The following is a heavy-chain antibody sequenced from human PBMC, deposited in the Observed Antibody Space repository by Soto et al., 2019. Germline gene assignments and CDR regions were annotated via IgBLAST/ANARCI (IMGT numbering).Heavy chain of an antibody. Sequence: QVQLVQSGAEVKKPGSSVKVSCKASGGTFSSYAISWVRQAPGQGLEWMGGIIPICGTANYAQKFQGRVTITADESTSTAYMELSSLRSEDTAVYYCARDRRSGSSYYYYGMDVWGQGTTVTVSS. CDR2: IIPICGTA. D-gene: IGHD3-10*01. CDR1: GGTFSSYA. J-gene: IGHJ6*02. V-gene: IGHV1-69*01. CDR3: ARDRRSGSSYYYYGMDV.